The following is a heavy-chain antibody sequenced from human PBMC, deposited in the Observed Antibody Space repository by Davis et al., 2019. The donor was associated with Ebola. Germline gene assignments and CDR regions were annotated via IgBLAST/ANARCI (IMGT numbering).Heavy chain of an antibody. D-gene: IGHD3-9*01. CDR1: GYTFTSYG. V-gene: IGHV1-18*04. CDR2: ISGFNTNT. J-gene: IGHJ4*02. Sequence: ASVQVSCKSSGYTFTSYGLDWVRQAPGLGLEWMGWISGFNTNTNFAQKFQGRVTVSKDTSTNTAYMDLRSLTSDDTAIYYCARAPNYDVLTGTSSYYFDYWGQGTLVTVSS. CDR3: ARAPNYDVLTGTSSYYFDY.